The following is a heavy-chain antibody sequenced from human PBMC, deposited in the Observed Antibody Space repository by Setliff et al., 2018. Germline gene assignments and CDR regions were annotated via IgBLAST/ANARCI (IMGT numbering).Heavy chain of an antibody. J-gene: IGHJ2*01. D-gene: IGHD1-7*01. V-gene: IGHV4-61*09. CDR2: IYTSGST. Sequence: SETLSLTCTVSGGSVSIGSYHYNWVRQPAGKGLEWIGHIYTSGSTKYNPSLSGRVTIPADTSKNYFSLKLKSVTAADTAIYFCARGNYAYWYFDLWGRGTLVT. CDR3: ARGNYAYWYFDL. CDR1: GGSVSIGSYH.